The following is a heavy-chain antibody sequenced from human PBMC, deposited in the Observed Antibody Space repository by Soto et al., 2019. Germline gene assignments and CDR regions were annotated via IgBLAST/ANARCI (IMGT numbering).Heavy chain of an antibody. CDR3: ARVPHTPDYGDFS. CDR1: GFTFSSYS. CDR2: ISSSSSYI. Sequence: EVQLVESGGGLVKPGGSLRLSCAASGFTFSSYSMNWVRQAPGKGLGWVSSISSSSSYIYYADSVKGRFTISRDNAKNSLYLQMNSLRAEDTAVYYCARVPHTPDYGDFSWGQGTLVTVSS. J-gene: IGHJ5*02. D-gene: IGHD4-17*01. V-gene: IGHV3-21*01.